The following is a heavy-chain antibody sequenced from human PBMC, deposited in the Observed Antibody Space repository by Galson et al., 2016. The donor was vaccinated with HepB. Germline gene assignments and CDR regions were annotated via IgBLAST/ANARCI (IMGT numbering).Heavy chain of an antibody. J-gene: IGHJ3*01. CDR2: ISRSGGSA. CDR3: AKDRRPIARYTNAGFDV. Sequence: SLRLSCAASGFIFNTYTMNWVRQAPGKGLEWVSMISRSGGSANYVDSVKGRFTISRDNSKNRLYLQMNGLRAEDTALYYCAKDRRPIARYTNAGFDVWGQGTMVTVSS. V-gene: IGHV3-23*01. D-gene: IGHD2-2*02. CDR1: GFIFNTYT.